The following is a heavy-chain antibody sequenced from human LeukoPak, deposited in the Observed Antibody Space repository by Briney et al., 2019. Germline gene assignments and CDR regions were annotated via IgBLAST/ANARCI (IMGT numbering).Heavy chain of an antibody. CDR1: GYTFTSYA. D-gene: IGHD4-17*01. J-gene: IGHJ4*02. CDR3: ASPHDYGDCFDY. V-gene: IGHV1-3*01. CDR2: INAGNGNT. Sequence: ASVKVSCKASGYTFTSYAMHWVRQAPGQRLEWMGWINAGNGNTKYSQKFQGRVTITRDTSASTAYMELSSLRSEDTAVYYCASPHDYGDCFDYWGQGTLVTVSS.